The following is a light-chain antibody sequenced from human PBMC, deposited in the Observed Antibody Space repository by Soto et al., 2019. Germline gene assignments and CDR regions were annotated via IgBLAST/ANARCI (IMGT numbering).Light chain of an antibody. CDR1: QTVRNH. Sequence: DIQMTQAPSSLSASVGDTVIITCRASQTVRNHVNWYQHKPGKAPDLLIYATYTLQSGVPSRFSGSGSGTDFTLSINGLQPEYLATYYCQQTFSHPLTFGGGTKLEIK. V-gene: IGKV1-39*01. CDR2: ATY. J-gene: IGKJ4*01. CDR3: QQTFSHPLT.